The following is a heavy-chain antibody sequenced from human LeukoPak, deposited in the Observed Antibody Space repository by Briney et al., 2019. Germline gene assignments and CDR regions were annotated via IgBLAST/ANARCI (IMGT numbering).Heavy chain of an antibody. J-gene: IGHJ6*02. CDR2: IIGRGSSA. CDR3: AKPSGNVVAVPMDV. CDR1: GFTFSAYA. D-gene: IGHD2-21*01. Sequence: QSGGSLRLSCAASGFTFSAYAMNWVRQAPGKGLEWVSSIIGRGSSAFYADSVKGRFTISRDNSKNTLYLQMNSLTAADTAVYYCAKPSGNVVAVPMDVWGQGTTVIVSS. V-gene: IGHV3-23*01.